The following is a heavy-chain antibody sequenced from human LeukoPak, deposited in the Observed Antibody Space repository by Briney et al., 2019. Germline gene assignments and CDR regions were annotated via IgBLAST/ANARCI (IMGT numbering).Heavy chain of an antibody. CDR1: GFTFDAYA. J-gene: IGHJ4*02. Sequence: GGSLRLSCAASGFTFDAYAMHWVRQAPGKGLEWVSLISGDGGSTYYVDSVKGRFTISRDNSKNSLYLQMNSLRTEDTALYYCGRGRLGGLSLWGQGTLVTVSS. D-gene: IGHD3-16*02. CDR2: ISGDGGST. V-gene: IGHV3-43*02. CDR3: GRGRLGGLSL.